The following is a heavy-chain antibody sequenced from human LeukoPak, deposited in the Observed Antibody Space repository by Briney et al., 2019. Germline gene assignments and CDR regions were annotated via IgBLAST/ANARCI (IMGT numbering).Heavy chain of an antibody. J-gene: IGHJ4*02. CDR2: INSDGSTT. CDR1: GFTFSSYW. Sequence: PGGSLRLPCVASGFTFSSYWMHWVRQAPGKGLVWVSRINSDGSTTSYADSVKGRFTISRDNAKNTLYLQMNSLRAEDTAVYYCARVAYYYDSSGYYFDYWGQGTLVTVSS. D-gene: IGHD3-22*01. CDR3: ARVAYYYDSSGYYFDY. V-gene: IGHV3-74*01.